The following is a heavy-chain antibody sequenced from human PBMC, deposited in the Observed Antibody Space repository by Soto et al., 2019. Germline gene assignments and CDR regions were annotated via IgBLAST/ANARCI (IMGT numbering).Heavy chain of an antibody. V-gene: IGHV3-30*18. CDR2: ISYDGSNK. CDR1: GFTFSTYG. CDR3: AKVFSYSVIDY. D-gene: IGHD5-18*01. J-gene: IGHJ4*02. Sequence: QVQLVESGGGVVQPGRSLRLSCAASGFTFSTYGMHWVRQAPGKGLEWVEVISYDGSNKYYADSVKGRFTISRDNSKNTLERQMRILRAEDTTVYYCAKVFSYSVIDYCGQGTLGTVSS.